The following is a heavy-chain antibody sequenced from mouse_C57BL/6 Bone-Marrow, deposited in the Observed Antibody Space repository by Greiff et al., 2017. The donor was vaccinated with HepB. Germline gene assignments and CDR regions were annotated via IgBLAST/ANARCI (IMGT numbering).Heavy chain of an antibody. D-gene: IGHD2-4*01. CDR1: GYTFTSYW. Sequence: QVQLKQSGAELVKPGASVKMSCKASGYTFTSYWITWVKQRPGQGLEWIGDIYPGSGSTNYNEKFKSKATLTVDTSSSTAYMQLSSLTSEDSAVYYCARSPLYDSYYFDYWGQGTTLTVSS. J-gene: IGHJ2*01. CDR2: IYPGSGST. CDR3: ARSPLYDSYYFDY. V-gene: IGHV1-55*01.